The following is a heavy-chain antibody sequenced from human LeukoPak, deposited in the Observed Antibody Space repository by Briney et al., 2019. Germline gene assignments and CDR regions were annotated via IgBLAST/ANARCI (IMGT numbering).Heavy chain of an antibody. Sequence: GGSLRLSCAASGFTFSSYSMNWVRQAPGKGLEWVSYISSSSSTIYYADSVKGRLTISRDNAKNSLYLQMNSLRDEDTAVYYCARDPDYYGSESYSKSDYWGQGTLVTVSS. J-gene: IGHJ4*02. V-gene: IGHV3-48*02. CDR3: ARDPDYYGSESYSKSDY. CDR2: ISSSSSTI. CDR1: GFTFSSYS. D-gene: IGHD3-10*01.